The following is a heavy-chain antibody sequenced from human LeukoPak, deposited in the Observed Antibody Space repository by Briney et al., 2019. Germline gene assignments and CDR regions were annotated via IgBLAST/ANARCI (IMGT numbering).Heavy chain of an antibody. J-gene: IGHJ5*02. V-gene: IGHV3-74*01. D-gene: IGHD2-21*01. CDR3: AREQFRLPLFHP. CDR1: GFTFSSEW. Sequence: GGSLRLSSAAYGFTFSSEWMDWLRQAPGKGLVWVSHIVSDATTTSYADSVKGRFTISRDNAKNTLYLQMNSLRAEDTAVYYCAREQFRLPLFHPWGQGTLVTVSS. CDR2: IVSDATTT.